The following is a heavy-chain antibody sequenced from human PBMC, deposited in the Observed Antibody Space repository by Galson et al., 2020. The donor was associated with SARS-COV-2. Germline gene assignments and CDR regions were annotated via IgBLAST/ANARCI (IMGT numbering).Heavy chain of an antibody. CDR2: ISHRGGT. CDR1: GTSISSGSYS. J-gene: IGHJ3*02. CDR3: ARLHYGEYAPEAFDI. D-gene: IGHD4-17*01. Sequence: SETLSLTCAVSGTSISSGSYSWNWIRQPPGKGLEWIGYISHRGGTYYNPSLKSRVTISGDRSKNQFSLRLSSVTAADTAVYYCARLHYGEYAPEAFDIWGPGTGVTVAS. V-gene: IGHV4-30-2*01.